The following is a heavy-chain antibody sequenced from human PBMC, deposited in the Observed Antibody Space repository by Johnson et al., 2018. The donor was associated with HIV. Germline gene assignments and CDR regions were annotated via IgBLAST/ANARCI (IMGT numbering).Heavy chain of an antibody. J-gene: IGHJ3*02. CDR3: AKDSIAVAGISLYGFDI. V-gene: IGHV3-30*04. D-gene: IGHD6-19*01. CDR2: ISYDGNNK. CDR1: GFTFSNYA. Sequence: QVQVLESGGGVVRPGGSLRLSCVASGFTFSNYAIHWVRQAPGKGLEWVAIISYDGNNKYYADSVKGRFTISRDNSKNTLYLQMNSRRGEDTAVYYCAKDSIAVAGISLYGFDIWGQGTMVTVSS.